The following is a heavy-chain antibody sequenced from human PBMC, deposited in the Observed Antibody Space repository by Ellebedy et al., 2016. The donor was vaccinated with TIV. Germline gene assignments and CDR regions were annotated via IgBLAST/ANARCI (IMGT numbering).Heavy chain of an antibody. CDR2: IHTGGDT. D-gene: IGHD1-1*01. CDR3: AGETFNDVDLIIWGVLDT. V-gene: IGHV3-66*01. Sequence: GGSLRLSCAASGFTFSSYAMSWVRQAPGKGLEWISVIHTGGDTNYADSVKGRFTMSRDTSKNTVHLQINSVRVEDTAVYYCAGETFNDVDLIIWGVLDTWGQGTMVTVSS. CDR1: GFTFSSYA. J-gene: IGHJ3*02.